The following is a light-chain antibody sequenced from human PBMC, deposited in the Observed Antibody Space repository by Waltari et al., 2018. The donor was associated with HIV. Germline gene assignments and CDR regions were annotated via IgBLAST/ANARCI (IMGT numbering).Light chain of an antibody. CDR3: MHGQQTPV. V-gene: IGKV2-28*01. J-gene: IGKJ1*01. CDR1: QRLLHQNGQKY. CDR2: WGS. Sequence: DIAMIPSPDSLAVSPGEPASISCRYTQRLLHQNGQKYLDWYIQRPGQAPELLIYWGSRRASGVPDRIAGSGSGTDFILKISRVEPEDVGVYFCMHGQQTPVFGQGTKVEVK.